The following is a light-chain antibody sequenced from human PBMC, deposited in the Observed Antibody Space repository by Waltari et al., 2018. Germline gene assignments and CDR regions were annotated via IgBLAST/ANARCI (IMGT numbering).Light chain of an antibody. CDR3: QQGYRTPLT. Sequence: DIQMTQSPSSLSASVGDRVTTTCRASQSVSNYLNWYQQRPGKAPKLLIYAASTLQSGVPSRFGGSGSGTDFILTISSLQPEDFATYYCQQGYRTPLTFGGGTKVDIK. V-gene: IGKV1-39*01. CDR1: QSVSNY. CDR2: AAS. J-gene: IGKJ4*01.